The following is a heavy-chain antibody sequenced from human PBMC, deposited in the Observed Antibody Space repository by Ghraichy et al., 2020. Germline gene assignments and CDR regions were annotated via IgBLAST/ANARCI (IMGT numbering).Heavy chain of an antibody. D-gene: IGHD3-10*01. V-gene: IGHV3-23*01. CDR1: EFTFDGYP. Sequence: GGSLRLSCAVSEFTFDGYPMTWVRQAPGKGLEWVSNLVADGRSTFYADSVKGRFTISRDKSKRTMFLQMNSLRADDTAVYYCAKEGGRLGEGACDAWGQGTKGTVSS. CDR2: LVADGRST. J-gene: IGHJ3*01. CDR3: AKEGGRLGEGACDA.